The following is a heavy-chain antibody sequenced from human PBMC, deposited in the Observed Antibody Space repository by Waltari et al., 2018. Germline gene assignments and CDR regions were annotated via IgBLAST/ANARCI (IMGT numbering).Heavy chain of an antibody. CDR1: GGSISSGGYY. D-gene: IGHD2-15*01. V-gene: IGHV4-31*03. J-gene: IGHJ3*02. CDR2: IDHSGST. Sequence: QVQLQESGPGLVKPSHTLSLTCTVSGGSISSGGYYWSWIRQHPGKGLEWIGYIDHSGSTYYNPSLKSRVTISVDRSKNQFSLKLSSVTAADTAVYYCARDGVDRAFDIWGQGTMVTVSS. CDR3: ARDGVDRAFDI.